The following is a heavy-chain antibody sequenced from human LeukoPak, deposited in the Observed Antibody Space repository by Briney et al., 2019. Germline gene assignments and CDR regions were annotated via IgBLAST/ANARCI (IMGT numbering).Heavy chain of an antibody. CDR1: GGSISSYY. Sequence: SETLSLTCTVSGGSISSYYWSWIRQPTGKGLEWIGYFSYSGSTNYNPSLKSRVTISVDTSKNQFSLKLSSVTAADTAVYYCARRGIGVNPYFDYWGQGTLVTVSS. CDR2: FSYSGST. V-gene: IGHV4-59*08. D-gene: IGHD3-3*01. J-gene: IGHJ4*02. CDR3: ARRGIGVNPYFDY.